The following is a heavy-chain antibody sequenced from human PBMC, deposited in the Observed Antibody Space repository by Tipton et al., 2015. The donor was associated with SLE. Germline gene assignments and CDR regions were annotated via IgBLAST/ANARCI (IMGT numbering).Heavy chain of an antibody. D-gene: IGHD5-12*01. J-gene: IGHJ4*02. V-gene: IGHV4-59*01. Sequence: TLSLTCTVSGAFISNFFWSWIRQPPAKGLEWIGYIDYSGSTNYNPSLKSRVTISVDTSKNHFSLKLSSVTAADTAVYYCARGGIGGYDSFDYWGQGTLVTVSS. CDR1: GAFISNFF. CDR3: ARGGIGGYDSFDY. CDR2: IDYSGST.